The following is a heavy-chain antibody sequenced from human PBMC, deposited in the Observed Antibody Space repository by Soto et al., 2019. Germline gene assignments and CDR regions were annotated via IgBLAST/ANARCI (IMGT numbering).Heavy chain of an antibody. J-gene: IGHJ4*02. CDR3: LRRNFFDSSGYNPFDY. CDR1: GASVGGNY. CDR2: VDYTGST. V-gene: IGHV4-59*02. D-gene: IGHD3-22*01. Sequence: SETLSLTCQVSGASVGGNYWSWIRHPQRKGLGWIGIVDYTGSTNTNPFLKSRVTISIDTSNNQYSLSLRPVTAAAAAVYFYLRRNFFDSSGYNPFDYWGQGILVTVSS.